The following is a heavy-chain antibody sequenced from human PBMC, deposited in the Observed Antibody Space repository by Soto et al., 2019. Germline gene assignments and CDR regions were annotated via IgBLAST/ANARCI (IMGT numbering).Heavy chain of an antibody. CDR2: INPNSGGT. CDR1: GYTFTGYY. CDR3: ARDTRGEQLVGGYYYYGMDV. J-gene: IGHJ6*02. Sequence: SVKVSCKASGYTFTGYYMHWVRQAPGQGLEWMGWINPNSGGTNYAQKFQGRVTMTRDTSISTAYMELSRLRSDDTAVYYCARDTRGEQLVGGYYYYGMDVWGQGTTVTVSS. V-gene: IGHV1-2*02. D-gene: IGHD6-6*01.